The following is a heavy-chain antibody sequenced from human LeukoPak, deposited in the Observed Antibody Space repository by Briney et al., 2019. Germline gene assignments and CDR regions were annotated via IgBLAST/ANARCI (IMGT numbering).Heavy chain of an antibody. CDR1: GFTFSSYW. D-gene: IGHD1-26*01. Sequence: GGSLRLSCAASGFTFSSYWMHWVRQAPGKGLVWVSCINSDGSSTTYADSVKGRFTISRDNAKNSLYLQMNSLRDEDTAVYYCARGGTYCPDYWGQGTLVTVSS. V-gene: IGHV3-74*01. CDR3: ARGGTYCPDY. J-gene: IGHJ4*02. CDR2: INSDGSST.